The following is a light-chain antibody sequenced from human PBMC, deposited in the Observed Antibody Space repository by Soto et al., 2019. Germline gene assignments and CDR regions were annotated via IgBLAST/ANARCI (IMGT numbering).Light chain of an antibody. CDR1: QTINNW. Sequence: DIQMTQSASTLSASIGDRVTITCRASQTINNWLAWYQQKPGKAPNLLIYNASNLETGVTARFSGSAFGTDFTLTISSLQPDDFATYYCQHYNIYPWTFGQGTTVEIK. CDR2: NAS. CDR3: QHYNIYPWT. V-gene: IGKV1-5*01. J-gene: IGKJ1*01.